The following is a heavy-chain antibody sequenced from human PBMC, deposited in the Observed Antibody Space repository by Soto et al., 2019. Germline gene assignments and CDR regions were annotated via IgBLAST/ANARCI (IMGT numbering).Heavy chain of an antibody. CDR2: VHSSGST. CDR3: ARDRGVAAAGITWFDP. V-gene: IGHV4-4*07. CDR1: GDSMNTYH. J-gene: IGHJ5*02. Sequence: SETLSLTCTVSGDSMNTYHWSWIRQPAGKGLEWIGHVHSSGSTNYNPSLKSRVTMSVDTSKNQFSLRLMSVTAADTDVYYCARDRGVAAAGITWFDPWGQGSRVTVSS. D-gene: IGHD6-13*01.